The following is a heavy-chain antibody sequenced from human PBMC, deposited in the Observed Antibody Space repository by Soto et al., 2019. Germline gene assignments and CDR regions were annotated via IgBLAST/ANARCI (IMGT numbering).Heavy chain of an antibody. CDR3: ARDSDSSGYYGYPRFDY. D-gene: IGHD3-22*01. CDR2: IIPVFGTA. V-gene: IGHV1-69*13. CDR1: GGTFSSYA. Sequence: SVKVSCKASGGTFSSYAISWVRQAPGQGLEWMGGIIPVFGTANYAQKFQGRVTITADESTSTAYMELSSLRSEDTAVYYCARDSDSSGYYGYPRFDYRGQGTLVTVSS. J-gene: IGHJ4*02.